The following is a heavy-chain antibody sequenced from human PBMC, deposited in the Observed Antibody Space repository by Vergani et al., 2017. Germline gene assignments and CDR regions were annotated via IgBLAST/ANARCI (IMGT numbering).Heavy chain of an antibody. CDR1: GFTFSSYS. V-gene: IGHV3-48*02. Sequence: VQLVESGGGVVQPGGSLRLSCAASGFTFSSYSMNWVRQAPGKGLEWVSYISSSSSTIYYADSVKGRFTISRDNAKNSLYLQMNSLRDEDTAVYYCARDRAVYYYDSSGIDYWGQGTLVTVSS. D-gene: IGHD3-22*01. CDR3: ARDRAVYYYDSSGIDY. CDR2: ISSSSSTI. J-gene: IGHJ4*02.